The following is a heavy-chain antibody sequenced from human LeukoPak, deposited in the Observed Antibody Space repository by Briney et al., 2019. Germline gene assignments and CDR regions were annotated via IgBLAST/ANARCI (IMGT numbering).Heavy chain of an antibody. J-gene: IGHJ5*02. Sequence: PSETLSLTCTVSGASISSYYWTWIRQPPGKGLEWIGYISDSGSTDYSPSLKSRVTISVDTSKNELSLKLTSLTAADTAVYYCARFVRGSWFDPWGQGTLVTVSS. D-gene: IGHD3-10*02. CDR2: ISDSGST. V-gene: IGHV4-59*08. CDR3: ARFVRGSWFDP. CDR1: GASISSYY.